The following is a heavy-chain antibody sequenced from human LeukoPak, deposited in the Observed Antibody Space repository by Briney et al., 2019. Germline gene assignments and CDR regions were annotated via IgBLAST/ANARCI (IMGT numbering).Heavy chain of an antibody. J-gene: IGHJ4*02. D-gene: IGHD6-19*01. CDR2: IYTSGST. V-gene: IGHV4-4*07. CDR1: GGSISSYY. Sequence: PSETLSLTCTVSGGSISSYYWSWIRRPAGKGLEWIGRIYTSGSTNYNPSLKSRVTMSVDTSKNQFSLKLSSVTAADTAVYYCARDLNVAVAPPFDYWGQGTLVTVSS. CDR3: ARDLNVAVAPPFDY.